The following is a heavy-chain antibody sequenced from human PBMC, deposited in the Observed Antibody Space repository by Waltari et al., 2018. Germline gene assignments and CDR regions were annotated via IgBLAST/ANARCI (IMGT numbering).Heavy chain of an antibody. CDR3: ARARDEHTAMVFFDL. J-gene: IGHJ4*02. V-gene: IGHV3-66*02. CDR1: GFPVPTPH. CDR2: MYPPGSS. D-gene: IGHD5-18*01. Sequence: DVQLAESGGGLVHPGGSLRLSCADSGFPVPTPHMSWVRQSPGKGLEWVSVMYPPGSSYNADAVEGRFSISRDISQNTVHLQMNNLRLEDTAIYYCARARDEHTAMVFFDLWGQGTVVTVSS.